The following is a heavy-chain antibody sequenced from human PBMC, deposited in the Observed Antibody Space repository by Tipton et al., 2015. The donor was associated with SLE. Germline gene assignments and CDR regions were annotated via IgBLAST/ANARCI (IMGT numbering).Heavy chain of an antibody. Sequence: QSGAEVKKPGSSVKVSCKASGGPFSSYAISWVRQAPGQGLEWMGWISAYNGNTNYAQKLQGRVTMTTDTSTSTAYMELRSLRSDDTAVYYCARYPSQFTIPPDYFDYWGQGTLVTVSS. CDR3: ARYPSQFTIPPDYFDY. J-gene: IGHJ4*02. D-gene: IGHD3-3*01. CDR1: GGPFSSYA. V-gene: IGHV1-18*01. CDR2: ISAYNGNT.